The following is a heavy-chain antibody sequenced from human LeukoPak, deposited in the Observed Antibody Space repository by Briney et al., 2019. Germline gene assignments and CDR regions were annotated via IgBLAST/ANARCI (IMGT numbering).Heavy chain of an antibody. Sequence: ASVKVSCKASGYTFINYAIHWVRQAPGQRLEWMGWINAHNGDTKYSQKFQGRVAITRDTSANIVYMELSTLRFGDTAVYYCARGSTSDWPLEYWGRGILVTVSS. V-gene: IGHV1-3*01. D-gene: IGHD2-21*02. CDR1: GYTFINYA. CDR2: INAHNGDT. J-gene: IGHJ4*02. CDR3: ARGSTSDWPLEY.